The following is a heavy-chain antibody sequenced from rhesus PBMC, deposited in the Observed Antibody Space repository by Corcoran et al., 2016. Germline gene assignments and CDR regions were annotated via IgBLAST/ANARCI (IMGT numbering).Heavy chain of an antibody. V-gene: IGHV1S2*01. CDR1: GYTFTDYS. J-gene: IGHJ3*01. CDR2: VNPFNGYT. D-gene: IGHD5-24*01. Sequence: QVQLVQSGAEVMKPGSSSKLSCTASGYTFTDYSMHWVRKAPRHGLEWVEWVNPFNGYTKYAQKFKGRVTMTRDTSTSTAYMELSSLRSDDTAVYFCARTYSGSTPDFDFWGQGLRVTVSS. CDR3: ARTYSGSTPDFDF.